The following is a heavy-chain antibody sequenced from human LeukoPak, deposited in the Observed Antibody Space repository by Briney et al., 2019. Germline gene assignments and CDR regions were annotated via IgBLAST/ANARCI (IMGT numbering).Heavy chain of an antibody. CDR3: AKDRYCSGGGCYSASEY. Sequence: GGSLRLSCAASGFTVSSNYMSWVRQAPGKGLEWVSVIYSGGSTYYADSVKGRFTISRDYSKNTLYLQMNSLRVEDTAVYYCAKDRYCSGGGCYSASEYWGQGTLVSVSS. D-gene: IGHD2-15*01. V-gene: IGHV3-53*01. CDR2: IYSGGST. CDR1: GFTVSSNY. J-gene: IGHJ4*02.